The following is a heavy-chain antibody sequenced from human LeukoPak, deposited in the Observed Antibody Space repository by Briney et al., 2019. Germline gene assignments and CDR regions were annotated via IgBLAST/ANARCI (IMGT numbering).Heavy chain of an antibody. CDR1: GYTLTELS. J-gene: IGHJ4*02. D-gene: IGHD3-22*01. V-gene: IGHV1-24*01. Sequence: GASVKVSCKVSGYTLTELSMHWVRQAPGKGLEWMGGFDPEDGETIYAQKFQGRVTMTEDISTDTAYMELSSLRSEDTAVYYCATGLNGYDSSALHYWGQGTLVTVSS. CDR3: ATGLNGYDSSALHY. CDR2: FDPEDGET.